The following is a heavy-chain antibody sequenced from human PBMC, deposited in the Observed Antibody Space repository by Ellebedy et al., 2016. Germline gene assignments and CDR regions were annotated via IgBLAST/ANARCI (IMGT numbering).Heavy chain of an antibody. V-gene: IGHV3-33*01. CDR1: GFTFSSYG. CDR3: ARLLWEDEDGFDF. D-gene: IGHD1-26*01. J-gene: IGHJ3*01. Sequence: GESLKISCAASGFTFSSYGLHWVRQAPGKGLEWVAVIWYDGSNKYYADSVKGRFTISRDNSKNTLYLQMNSLRAEDTAVYYCARLLWEDEDGFDFWGQGTMVTVSS. CDR2: IWYDGSNK.